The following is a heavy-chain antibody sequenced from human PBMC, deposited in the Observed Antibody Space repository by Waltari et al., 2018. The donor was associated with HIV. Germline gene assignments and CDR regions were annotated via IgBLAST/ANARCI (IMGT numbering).Heavy chain of an antibody. V-gene: IGHV4-39*07. CDR2: IYYSGST. Sequence: QLQLQESGPGLVKPSETLSLTCTVSGGSISSSSYYWGWIRQPPGKGLEWIGSIYYSGSTYYNPSLKSRVTISVDTSKNQFSLKLSSVTAADTAVYYCARDSKELLLPDAFDIWGQGTMVTVSS. CDR1: GGSISSSSYY. J-gene: IGHJ3*02. CDR3: ARDSKELLLPDAFDI. D-gene: IGHD1-26*01.